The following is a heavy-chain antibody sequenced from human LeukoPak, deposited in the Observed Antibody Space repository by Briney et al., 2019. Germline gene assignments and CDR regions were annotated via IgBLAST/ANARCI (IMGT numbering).Heavy chain of an antibody. V-gene: IGHV3-30*03. CDR1: GFTFSSYG. D-gene: IGHD2-2*02. CDR3: ARDPRDYCTTTSCYRVSWLDP. J-gene: IGHJ5*02. CDR2: ISNDGGHK. Sequence: GGSLRLSCTASGFTFSSYGMHWVRQAPGKGLEWVAAISNDGGHKYYADSVKGRFTISRDNSKNTLFLQMNSLRVEDTAVYYCARDPRDYCTTTSCYRVSWLDPWGQGTLVTVSS.